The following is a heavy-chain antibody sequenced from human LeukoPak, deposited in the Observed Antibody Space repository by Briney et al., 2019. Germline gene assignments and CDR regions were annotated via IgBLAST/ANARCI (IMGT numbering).Heavy chain of an antibody. Sequence: GGSLRLSCAASGFTFSSYSMNWVRQAPGKGLEWVSSISSSNIYIYYADSVKGRFTFSRDNAKNSLYLQMNSLRAEDTAVYYCARGAAAGTTFDYWGQGTLVTVSS. CDR1: GFTFSSYS. V-gene: IGHV3-21*01. D-gene: IGHD6-13*01. CDR2: ISSSNIYI. J-gene: IGHJ4*02. CDR3: ARGAAAGTTFDY.